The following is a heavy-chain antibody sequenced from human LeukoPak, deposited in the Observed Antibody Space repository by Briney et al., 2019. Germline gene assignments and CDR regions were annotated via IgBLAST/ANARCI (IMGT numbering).Heavy chain of an antibody. D-gene: IGHD3-10*01. J-gene: IGHJ4*02. V-gene: IGHV3-23*01. CDR2: IRGSGEST. CDR3: AKDRISYTTSPGELSH. Sequence: QPGRSLRLSCEASGFTFNHYGMSWVRQAPGKGLEWVSTIRGSGESTHYADSVQGRFTISRDNSLYTVYLQMDSLRGDDTAVYYCAKDRISYTTSPGELSHWGQGTLVIVSS. CDR1: GFTFNHYG.